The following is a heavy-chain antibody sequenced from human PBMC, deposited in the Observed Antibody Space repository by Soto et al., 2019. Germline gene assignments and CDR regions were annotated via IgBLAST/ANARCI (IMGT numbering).Heavy chain of an antibody. J-gene: IGHJ6*02. V-gene: IGHV1-46*01. CDR1: GYTFTSYY. CDR3: ARNGGYDFWNYYYYGMDV. Sequence: GASVKVSCKASGYTFTSYYMRWVRQAPGQGLEWMGIINPSGGSTSYAQKFQGRVTMTRDTSTSTVYMELSSLRSEDTAVYYCARNGGYDFWNYYYYGMDVWGQGTTVTVSS. D-gene: IGHD3-3*01. CDR2: INPSGGST.